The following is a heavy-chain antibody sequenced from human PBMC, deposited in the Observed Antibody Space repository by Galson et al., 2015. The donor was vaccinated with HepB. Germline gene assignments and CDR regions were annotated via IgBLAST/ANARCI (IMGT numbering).Heavy chain of an antibody. CDR1: GGSISSGGYY. V-gene: IGHV4-31*03. D-gene: IGHD5-12*01. Sequence: TLSLTCTVSGGSISSGGYYWSWIRRHPGKGLEWIGYIYYSGSTYYNPSLKSRVTISVDTSKNQFSLKLSSVTAADTAVYYCARIGYSGYAPFDYWGQGTLVTVSS. J-gene: IGHJ4*02. CDR2: IYYSGST. CDR3: ARIGYSGYAPFDY.